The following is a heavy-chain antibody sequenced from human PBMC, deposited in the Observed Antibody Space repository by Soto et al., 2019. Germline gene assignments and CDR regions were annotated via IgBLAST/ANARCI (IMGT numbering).Heavy chain of an antibody. CDR1: GFTFNIYS. V-gene: IGHV3-21*01. D-gene: IGHD3-22*01. CDR3: ARDTKMLAPLIYMDH. CDR2: ISSRSSNI. Sequence: GVSLRLSCAASGFTFNIYSMNWVRQAPGKGLEWVSSISSRSSNIDYADSVKGRFTISRDNANNSLYLQMNNLSADDTAVYYCARDTKMLAPLIYMDHWGRGTLVTVSS. J-gene: IGHJ4*02.